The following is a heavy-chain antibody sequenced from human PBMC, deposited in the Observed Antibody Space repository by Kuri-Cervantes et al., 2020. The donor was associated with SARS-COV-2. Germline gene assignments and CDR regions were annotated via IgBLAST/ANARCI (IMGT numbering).Heavy chain of an antibody. CDR1: GGSVSSGSYY. D-gene: IGHD2-15*01. J-gene: IGHJ5*02. V-gene: IGHV4-61*01. CDR2: IYYSGST. CDR3: ARAAYCSGGSCYTSWANINWFDP. Sequence: SETLSLTCTVSGGSVSSGSYYWSWIRQPPGKGLEWIGYIYYSGSTNYNPSLKSRVTISVDTSKNQSSLKLSSVTAADTAVYYCARAAYCSGGSCYTSWANINWFDPWGQGTLVTVSS.